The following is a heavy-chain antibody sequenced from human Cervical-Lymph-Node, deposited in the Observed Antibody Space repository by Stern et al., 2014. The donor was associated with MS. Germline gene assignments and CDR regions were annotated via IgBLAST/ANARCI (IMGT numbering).Heavy chain of an antibody. J-gene: IGHJ6*02. D-gene: IGHD3-22*01. Sequence: AQLVESGGGVVQPGRSLRLSCAASGFTFSSYGMHWVRQAPGKGLEWVAVISYDGSNKYSADSVKGRFTISRDNSKNTLYLQMNSLRAEDTAVYYCAKVPFPYGSSHYGMDVWGQGTTVTVSS. CDR2: ISYDGSNK. CDR3: AKVPFPYGSSHYGMDV. V-gene: IGHV3-30*18. CDR1: GFTFSSYG.